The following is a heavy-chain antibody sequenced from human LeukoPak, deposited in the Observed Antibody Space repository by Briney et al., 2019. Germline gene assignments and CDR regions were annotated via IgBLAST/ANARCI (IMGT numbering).Heavy chain of an antibody. D-gene: IGHD1-7*01. Sequence: SETLSLTCTVSGGSISSGSYYWSWIRQPAGKGLEWIGRIYTSGSTNYNPSLKSRVTIPVDTSKNQFSLKLSSVTAADTAVYYCAREGDYNWNYRAYYYYYMDVWGKGTTVTVSS. CDR1: GGSISSGSYY. CDR2: IYTSGST. V-gene: IGHV4-61*02. J-gene: IGHJ6*03. CDR3: AREGDYNWNYRAYYYYYMDV.